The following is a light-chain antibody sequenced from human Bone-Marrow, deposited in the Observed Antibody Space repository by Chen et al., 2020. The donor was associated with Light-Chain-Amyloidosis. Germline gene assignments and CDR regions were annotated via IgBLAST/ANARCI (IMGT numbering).Light chain of an antibody. V-gene: IGLV2-14*03. J-gene: IGLJ2*01. CDR2: DVS. Sequence: QSALTQPASVSGSPRQSITISCTGTSSDVGGYNYVSWYQKHPDKAPKLLIYDVSYRPSGVSNRFSASKSGNTASLTISGLQAEDEADYYCASYTISSTLIFGGGTKLTVL. CDR3: ASYTISSTLI. CDR1: SSDVGGYNY.